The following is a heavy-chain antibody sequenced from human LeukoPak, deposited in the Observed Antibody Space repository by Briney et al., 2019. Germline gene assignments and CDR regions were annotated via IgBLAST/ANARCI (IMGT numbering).Heavy chain of an antibody. J-gene: IGHJ4*02. CDR3: ASEGYSGYDG. V-gene: IGHV5-10-1*01. CDR2: IDPSDSYT. CDR1: GSIFTSYW. D-gene: IGHD5-12*01. Sequence: GASLLISCQGSGSIFTSYWISWVRQLPGKGLEWMGRIDPSDSYTNYSPSFQGHVTISADKSISTAYLQWSSLKASDTAMYYCASEGYSGYDGWGQGTLVTVSS.